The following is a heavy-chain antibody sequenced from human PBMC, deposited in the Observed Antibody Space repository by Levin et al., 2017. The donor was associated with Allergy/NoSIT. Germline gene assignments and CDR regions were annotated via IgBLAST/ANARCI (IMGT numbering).Heavy chain of an antibody. D-gene: IGHD3-10*01. Sequence: GESLKISCAASGFTFSSYGMHWVRQAPGKGLEWVAVISYDGSNKYYADSVKGRFTISRDNSKNTLYLQMNSLRAEDTAVYYCAKVFSGYWGQGTLVTVSS. CDR2: ISYDGSNK. J-gene: IGHJ4*02. CDR3: AKVFSGY. V-gene: IGHV3-30*18. CDR1: GFTFSSYG.